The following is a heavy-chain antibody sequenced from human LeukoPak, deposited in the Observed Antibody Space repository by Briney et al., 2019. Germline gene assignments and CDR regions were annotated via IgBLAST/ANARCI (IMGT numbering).Heavy chain of an antibody. CDR1: GGSISSYY. CDR2: IFYSGST. J-gene: IGHJ3*02. CDR3: ARLSTVVTGYSFDI. Sequence: SETLSLTCTVSGGSISSYYWSWIRQPPGKGLEWIGYIFYSGSTNYNPSLKSRVTISVDTSKNQFSLKLTSVTAADTAVYYCARLSTVVTGYSFDIWGQGTMGTVSS. D-gene: IGHD4-23*01. V-gene: IGHV4-59*08.